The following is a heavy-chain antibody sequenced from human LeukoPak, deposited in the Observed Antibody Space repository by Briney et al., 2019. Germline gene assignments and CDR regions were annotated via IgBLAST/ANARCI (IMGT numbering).Heavy chain of an antibody. CDR1: GYTFTSYY. CDR2: INPSGGST. D-gene: IGHD1-26*01. V-gene: IGHV1-46*01. Sequence: ASVKVSCKASGYTFTSYYMHWVRQAPGQGLEWMGIINPSGGSTSYAQKFQGRVTMTRDTSTSTAYMELRSLRSDDTAVYYCARDHAIVGALPGYWGQGTLVTVSS. J-gene: IGHJ4*02. CDR3: ARDHAIVGALPGY.